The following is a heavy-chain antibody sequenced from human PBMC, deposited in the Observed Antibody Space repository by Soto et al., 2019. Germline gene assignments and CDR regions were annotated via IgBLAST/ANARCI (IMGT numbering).Heavy chain of an antibody. CDR3: AAAGGMTTVTTDAFDI. CDR2: ISAYNGNT. D-gene: IGHD4-17*01. Sequence: ASVKVSCKASGYTFTSYGISWVRQAPGQGLEWMGWISAYNGNTNYAQKLQGRVTMTTDTSTSTAYMELRSLRSEDTAVYYCAAAGGMTTVTTDAFDISGQGTMVTVSS. J-gene: IGHJ3*02. V-gene: IGHV1-18*01. CDR1: GYTFTSYG.